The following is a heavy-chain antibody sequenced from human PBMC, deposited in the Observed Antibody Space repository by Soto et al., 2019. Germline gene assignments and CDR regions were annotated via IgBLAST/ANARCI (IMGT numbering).Heavy chain of an antibody. J-gene: IGHJ5*01. CDR2: IGGGNTDR. D-gene: IGHD1-26*01. CDR3: ANDAVSYTGKWGGFDS. CDR1: GLTFSDYA. V-gene: IGHV3-23*01. Sequence: EVQLLESGGGLVQPGGSLTLSCAASGLTFSDYAMSWVRQAPGKGLEWVSSIGGGNTDRYYADSVKGRFIISRDNSKNTIYLQMKSIREDATAIYYCANDAVSYTGKWGGFDSWGQGTLVTVSS.